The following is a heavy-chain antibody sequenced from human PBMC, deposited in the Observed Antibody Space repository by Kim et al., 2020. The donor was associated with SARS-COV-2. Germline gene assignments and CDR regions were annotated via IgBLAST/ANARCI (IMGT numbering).Heavy chain of an antibody. J-gene: IGHJ5*02. V-gene: IGHV4-39*01. D-gene: IGHD3-22*01. CDR3: ARVYDSSGYEFDP. Sequence: NPSLKRRLTMSVDTSKNQFSLKLSSVTAADTAVYYCARVYDSSGYEFDPWGQGTLVTVSS.